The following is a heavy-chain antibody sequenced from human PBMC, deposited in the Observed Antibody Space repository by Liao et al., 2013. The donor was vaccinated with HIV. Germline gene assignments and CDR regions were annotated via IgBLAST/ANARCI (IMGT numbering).Heavy chain of an antibody. CDR3: ARGGAFDI. CDR2: VYKDGRT. J-gene: IGHJ3*02. V-gene: IGHV4-4*07. CDR1: GGSISSFY. Sequence: QLQLQESGSGLVKPSQTLSLTCAVSGGSISSFYWSWLRQPAGEGLEWIGRVYKDGRTNYNPSFMSRVTLSVDMSKNQIFLQLTSVTAADTTIYYCARGGAFDIWGRGTTVTVAS.